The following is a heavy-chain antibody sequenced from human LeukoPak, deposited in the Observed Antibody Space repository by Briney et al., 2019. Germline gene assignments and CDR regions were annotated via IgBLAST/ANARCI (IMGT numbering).Heavy chain of an antibody. CDR1: GYTFTSYD. V-gene: IGHV1-8*01. Sequence: ASVKVSCKASGYTFTSYDINWVRQATGQGLEWMGWMNPNSGNTGYAQKFQGKVTMTRNTSISTAYMELSRLRSEDTAVYYCARALSAAAGFPWGQGTLVTVSS. D-gene: IGHD6-13*01. CDR2: MNPNSGNT. J-gene: IGHJ4*02. CDR3: ARALSAAAGFP.